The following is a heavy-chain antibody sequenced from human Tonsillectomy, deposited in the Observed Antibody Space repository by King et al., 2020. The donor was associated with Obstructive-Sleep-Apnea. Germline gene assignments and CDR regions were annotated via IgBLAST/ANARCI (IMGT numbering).Heavy chain of an antibody. D-gene: IGHD3-3*01. J-gene: IGHJ6*02. CDR1: GYSFTSYW. CDR3: ARASVRSGYYTSNGLDV. Sequence: VQLVESGAEVKKPGESLKISCKGSGYSFTSYWIGWVRQMPGKGLEGRGIIYPGDSDSRYSRSFEGQVTMSVDKSFSTAYLQWSGLKASDTAMYYCARASVRSGYYTSNGLDVWGQGTTVTVSS. V-gene: IGHV5-51*01. CDR2: IYPGDSDS.